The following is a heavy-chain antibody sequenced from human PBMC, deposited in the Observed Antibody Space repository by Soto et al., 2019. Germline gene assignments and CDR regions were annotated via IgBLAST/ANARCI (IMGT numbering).Heavy chain of an antibody. J-gene: IGHJ6*02. CDR2: IWYDGNNK. V-gene: IGHV3-33*01. D-gene: IGHD5-12*01. CDR3: ARAIEMATITYYYYHGMDV. CDR1: GFTFSTYG. Sequence: QVQLVESGGGVLQPGRSLRLSCAASGFTFSTYGMHWVRQAPGKGLEWVAIIWYDGNNKFYADSVKGRFTISRDNSKNTVYLQMHSLRVEDTAVYYCARAIEMATITYYYYHGMDVWGQGTTVTVSS.